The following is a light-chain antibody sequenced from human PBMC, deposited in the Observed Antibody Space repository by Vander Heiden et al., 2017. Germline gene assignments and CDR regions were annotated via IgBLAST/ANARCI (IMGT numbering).Light chain of an antibody. J-gene: IGLJ2*01. CDR2: QDT. CDR1: KLGNKY. Sequence: SYELTQPSTVSVSPGQTASITCSGDKLGNKYACWYQQRPGQSPVLVIYQDTKRPSDIPERFSGSNSGNTATLTISGTQAMDEADYYCQAWDDSAAVVFGGGTKLTVL. CDR3: QAWDDSAAVV. V-gene: IGLV3-1*01.